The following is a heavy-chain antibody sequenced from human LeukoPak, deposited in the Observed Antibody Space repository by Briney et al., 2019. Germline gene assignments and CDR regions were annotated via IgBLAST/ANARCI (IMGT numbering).Heavy chain of an antibody. D-gene: IGHD6-6*01. CDR2: IYYTGKT. J-gene: IGHJ3*02. CDR1: GDSVSNGNYY. Sequence: SETLSLTCTVSGDSVSNGNYYWSWLRQPPGKALEWIGYIYYTGKTYYNPSLKSRVTISVDTSKNQFSLKLSSVTAADTAVYYCARVRSSDDAFDIWGQGTMVTVSS. V-gene: IGHV4-61*01. CDR3: ARVRSSDDAFDI.